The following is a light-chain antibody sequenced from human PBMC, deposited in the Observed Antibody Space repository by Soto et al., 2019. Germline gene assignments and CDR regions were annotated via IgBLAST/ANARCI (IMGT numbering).Light chain of an antibody. CDR3: SSYTTGSTL. J-gene: IGLJ3*02. V-gene: IGLV2-14*01. CDR2: EVS. CDR1: SSDVGGYNY. Sequence: QSVLTQPGSVSGSLGQSITISCTGTSSDVGGYNYVSWYQQHPGKAPKLMIYEVSHRPSGVSNRFSGSKSGNTASLTISGLQADDEADYYCSSYTTGSTLFGGGTKVTVL.